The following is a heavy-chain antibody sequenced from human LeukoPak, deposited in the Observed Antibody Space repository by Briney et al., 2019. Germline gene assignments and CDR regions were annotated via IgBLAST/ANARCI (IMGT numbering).Heavy chain of an antibody. D-gene: IGHD3-3*01. J-gene: IGHJ4*02. Sequence: SVKVSCKASGGTFTSYAISWVRQAPGPGLEWMGRIIPIFGTANYAQRFEGRVTITTDESTSTSYMELSSLRSEDTAVYYCARDCHSANTIFGAVPLRCYYSDYWGQGTLVTVSS. V-gene: IGHV1-69*05. CDR3: ARDCHSANTIFGAVPLRCYYSDY. CDR1: GGTFTSYA. CDR2: IIPIFGTA.